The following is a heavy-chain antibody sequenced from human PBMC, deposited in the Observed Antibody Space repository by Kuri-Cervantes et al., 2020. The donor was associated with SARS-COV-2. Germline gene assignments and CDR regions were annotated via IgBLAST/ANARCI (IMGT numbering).Heavy chain of an antibody. CDR3: AKDFRKGARP. CDR2: ISGSGGST. J-gene: IGHJ5*02. CDR1: GFTFSSYS. V-gene: IGHV3-23*01. D-gene: IGHD6-6*01. Sequence: GESLKISCAASGFTFSSYSMNWVRQAPGKGLEWVSAISGSGGSTYYADSVKGRFTISRDNSKNTLYLQMNSLRAEDTAVYYCAKDFRKGARPWGQGTLVTVSS.